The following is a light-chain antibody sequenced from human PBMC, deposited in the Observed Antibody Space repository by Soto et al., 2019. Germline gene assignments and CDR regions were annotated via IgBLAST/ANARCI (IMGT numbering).Light chain of an antibody. V-gene: IGKV3-15*01. CDR1: QSVSSN. CDR3: QQYNNWPPWT. Sequence: EILLTQSPATLSVSPGERATLSCRASQSVSSNLAWYQQKPGQATRLLIYGASTRATGIPARFSGSGSGTESTLTISSLQSEDFAFYYCQQYNNWPPWTFGQGTKVDIK. J-gene: IGKJ1*01. CDR2: GAS.